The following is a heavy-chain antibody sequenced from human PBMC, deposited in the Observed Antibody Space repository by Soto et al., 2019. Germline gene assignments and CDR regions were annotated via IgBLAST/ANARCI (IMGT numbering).Heavy chain of an antibody. CDR1: GYSFTSYW. D-gene: IGHD3-3*01. Sequence: PGESLKISCKGSGYSFTSYWISWVRQMPGKGLEWMGRIDPSDSYTNYSPSFQGHVTISADKSISTAYLQWSSLKASDTAMYYCAVANYDFWSGPRSRWFDPWGQGTLVTVSS. CDR3: AVANYDFWSGPRSRWFDP. J-gene: IGHJ5*02. CDR2: IDPSDSYT. V-gene: IGHV5-10-1*01.